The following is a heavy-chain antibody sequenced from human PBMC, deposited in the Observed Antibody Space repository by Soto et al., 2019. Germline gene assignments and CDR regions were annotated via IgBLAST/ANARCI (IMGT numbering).Heavy chain of an antibody. V-gene: IGHV4-39*01. Sequence: SETLSLTCTVSGGSISSSSYYWGWIRQPPGKGLEWIGSIYYSGSTYYNPSLKSRVTISVDMSKNQFSLKLSSVTAADTAVYYCARNYGDFTKVQYYYYGMDVWGQGTTVTVSS. CDR1: GGSISSSSYY. CDR2: IYYSGST. D-gene: IGHD4-17*01. J-gene: IGHJ6*02. CDR3: ARNYGDFTKVQYYYYGMDV.